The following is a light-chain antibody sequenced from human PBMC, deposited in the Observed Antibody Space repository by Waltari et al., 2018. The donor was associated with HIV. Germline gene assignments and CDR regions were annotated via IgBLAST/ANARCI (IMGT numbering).Light chain of an antibody. CDR2: VAS. Sequence: EIVLTQSPATVSLFPGERATLSCRASQPISDYLAWYQQKPGQAPRLLIYVASTRATGIPARFSGSGSGTDFTLTISSLEPEDFAVYYCQQRTGWPLTFGGGTKVEIK. CDR3: QQRTGWPLT. J-gene: IGKJ4*01. V-gene: IGKV3-11*01. CDR1: QPISDY.